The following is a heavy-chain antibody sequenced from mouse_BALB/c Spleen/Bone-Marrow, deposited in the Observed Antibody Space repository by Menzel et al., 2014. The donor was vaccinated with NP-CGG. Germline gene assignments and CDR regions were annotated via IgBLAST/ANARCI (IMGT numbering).Heavy chain of an antibody. CDR1: GSHLTGIG. CDR3: ARDGYSAMDY. CDR2: LWGDGST. V-gene: IGHV2-6-7*01. Sequence: EPGLGLGGPSQTCPSTSTAPGSHLTGIGVNGVGQLPGRGWEGLGRLWGDGSTDYNSALKSRLSISKDNSKSQVFLKMNSLQTDDTARYYCARDGYSAMDYWGQGTSVTVSS. J-gene: IGHJ4*01.